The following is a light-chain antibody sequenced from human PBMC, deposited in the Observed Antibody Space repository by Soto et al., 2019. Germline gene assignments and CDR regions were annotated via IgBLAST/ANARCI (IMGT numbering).Light chain of an antibody. CDR1: QSVSPN. V-gene: IGKV3-15*01. Sequence: EIVMTQSPATLSVSPGDRATLSCRASQSVSPNLVWYQQKPGQAPRLLIYGASTRATGVPGRFSGTGSGTEFTLTISSLQSEDSAVYYCQQYNHWWTFGQGTKVQI. CDR2: GAS. J-gene: IGKJ1*01. CDR3: QQYNHWWT.